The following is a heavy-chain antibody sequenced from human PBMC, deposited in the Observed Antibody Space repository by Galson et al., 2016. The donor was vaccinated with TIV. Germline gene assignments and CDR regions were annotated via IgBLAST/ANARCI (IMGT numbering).Heavy chain of an antibody. CDR1: GGSLTSGRHY. CDR3: MRSYLTVFDRFDP. V-gene: IGHV4-39*01. D-gene: IGHD3-3*01. J-gene: IGHJ5*02. CDR2: IYYTGST. Sequence: ETLSLTCAVSGGSLTSGRHYWGWIRQPPGKGLEWIASIYYTGSTYYNPSLKSRVTIAVDTSKNQLSLRLSSVTAADTSVYYCMRSYLTVFDRFDPWGRGALVTVSS.